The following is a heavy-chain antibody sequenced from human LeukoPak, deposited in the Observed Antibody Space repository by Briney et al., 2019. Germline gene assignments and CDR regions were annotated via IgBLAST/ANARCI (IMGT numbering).Heavy chain of an antibody. Sequence: GASVKVSCKASGYTFTGYYMHWVRQATGQGLEWMGWMNPNSGNTGYAQKFQGRVTITRNTSISTAYMELSSLRSEDTAVYYCARAIVVVTATPTSYYYYMDVWGKGTTVTISS. D-gene: IGHD2-21*02. CDR3: ARAIVVVTATPTSYYYYMDV. CDR2: MNPNSGNT. V-gene: IGHV1-8*03. CDR1: GYTFTGYY. J-gene: IGHJ6*03.